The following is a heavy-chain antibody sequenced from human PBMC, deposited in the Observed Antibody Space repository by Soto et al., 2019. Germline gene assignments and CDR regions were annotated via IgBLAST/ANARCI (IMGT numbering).Heavy chain of an antibody. V-gene: IGHV3-30-3*01. J-gene: IGHJ4*02. CDR1: GFTFNNYA. CDR3: ARGDGYIYGNTFDS. Sequence: GGSLRLSCAASGFTFNNYAMHWVRQAPGKGLEWMAFISYDGSGKYYADSVTGRFTISRDNSRNTLYLQMNSLRAEDTAVYYCARGDGYIYGNTFDSWGQGTLVTVSS. D-gene: IGHD5-18*01. CDR2: ISYDGSGK.